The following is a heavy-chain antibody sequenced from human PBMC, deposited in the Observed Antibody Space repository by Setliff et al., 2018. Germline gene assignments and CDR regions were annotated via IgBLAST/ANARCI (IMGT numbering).Heavy chain of an antibody. J-gene: IGHJ4*02. CDR1: GGSIGSSNYY. Sequence: SETLSLTCTVSGGSIGSSNYYWDWIRQPPGKGLEWIGTIYYSGTTYYNPSLKSRVTISLDTSKNQFSLRLSSVTAADTAVYYCARAFSDSSAWNHPVDYWGQGTLVTVSS. CDR3: ARAFSDSSAWNHPVDY. V-gene: IGHV4-39*07. CDR2: IYYSGTT. D-gene: IGHD6-25*01.